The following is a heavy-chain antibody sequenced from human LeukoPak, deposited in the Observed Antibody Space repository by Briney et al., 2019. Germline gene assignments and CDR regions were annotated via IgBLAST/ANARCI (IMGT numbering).Heavy chain of an antibody. V-gene: IGHV3-23*01. CDR3: ARDPHSSGWYFSAFDI. CDR2: ISGSGGST. CDR1: GFTFSNYA. D-gene: IGHD6-19*01. J-gene: IGHJ3*02. Sequence: GGSLRLSCAASGFTFSNYAMSMSWVRQASGKGLEWVSAISGSGGSTYYADSVKGRFTISRDNSNNTLYLQMNSLRAEDTAVYYCARDPHSSGWYFSAFDIWGQGTMVTVSS.